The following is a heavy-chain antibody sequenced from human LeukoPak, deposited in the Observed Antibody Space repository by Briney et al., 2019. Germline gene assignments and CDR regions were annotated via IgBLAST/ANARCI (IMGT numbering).Heavy chain of an antibody. CDR3: ARVSHFDWPYYYYYYMDV. Sequence: PGGSLRLSCAASGFTFSSYWMSWVRQAPGKGLEWVANIKQDGSEKYYVDSVKGRFTISGDNAKNSLYLQMNSLRAGDTAVYYCARVSHFDWPYYYYYYMDVWGKGTTVTVSS. J-gene: IGHJ6*03. V-gene: IGHV3-7*01. D-gene: IGHD3-9*01. CDR2: IKQDGSEK. CDR1: GFTFSSYW.